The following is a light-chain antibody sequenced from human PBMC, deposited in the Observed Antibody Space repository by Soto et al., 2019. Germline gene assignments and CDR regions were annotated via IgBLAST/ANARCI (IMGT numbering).Light chain of an antibody. CDR3: QHYYTPARVSPLT. Sequence: EIVLTQSPGTLSLSPGERATLSCRASQSVSSNNLAWYQQKPGHAPRLLIHGASSRATGIPDRFSGSGSVTDFAITISRLTTIDFPVYYCQHYYTPARVSPLTFGQGTKVEVK. CDR1: QSVSSNN. J-gene: IGKJ1*01. V-gene: IGKV3-20*01. CDR2: GAS.